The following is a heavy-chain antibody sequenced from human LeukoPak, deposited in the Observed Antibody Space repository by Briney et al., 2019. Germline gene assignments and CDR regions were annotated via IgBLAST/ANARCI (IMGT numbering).Heavy chain of an antibody. CDR2: IYTSGST. CDR1: GGSISSGSYY. Sequence: SQTLSLTCTVSGGSISSGSYYWSWIRQPGGKGLEWIGRIYTSGSTNYNPSLKSRVTISVDTSKNQFSLKLSSVTAADTAVYYCAGSTTWIQPYRFFDYWGQGTLVTVSS. J-gene: IGHJ4*02. V-gene: IGHV4-61*02. D-gene: IGHD5-18*01. CDR3: AGSTTWIQPYRFFDY.